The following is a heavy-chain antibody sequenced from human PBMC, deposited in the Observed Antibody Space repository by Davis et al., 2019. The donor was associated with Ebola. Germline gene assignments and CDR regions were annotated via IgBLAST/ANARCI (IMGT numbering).Heavy chain of an antibody. CDR1: GFTFTSDA. CDR3: TWDLVPSAIGSFDS. Sequence: GESLKISCAASGFTFTSDALNWVRQAPGKGLEWVGRIKSKSAGGTTDYAAPVKGRFTISRDDSKNTLYMQMNSLKTEDTAVYYCTWDLVPSAIGSFDSWGQGTLVTVSS. V-gene: IGHV3-15*01. J-gene: IGHJ4*02. D-gene: IGHD2-2*02. CDR2: IKSKSAGGTT.